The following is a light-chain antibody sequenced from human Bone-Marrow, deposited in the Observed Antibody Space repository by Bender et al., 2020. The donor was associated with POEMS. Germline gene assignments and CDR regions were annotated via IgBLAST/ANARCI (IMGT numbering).Light chain of an antibody. Sequence: QSVLTQPPSVSGAPGQRVTISCTGSSSNIGAGFDVHWYQQLPGTAPKLLIYGDSNRPSGVPDRFSGSKSGNTASLTISGLQADDEADYYCSSYTSSITLLFGGGTKLTVL. J-gene: IGLJ3*02. V-gene: IGLV1-40*01. CDR3: SSYTSSITLL. CDR1: SSNIGAGFD. CDR2: GDS.